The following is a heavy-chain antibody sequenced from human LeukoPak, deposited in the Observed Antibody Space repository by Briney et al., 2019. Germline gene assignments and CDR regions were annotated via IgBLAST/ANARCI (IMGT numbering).Heavy chain of an antibody. CDR1: GGSISSYY. V-gene: IGHV4-59*01. D-gene: IGHD4-23*01. J-gene: IGHJ4*02. CDR2: IYYTGST. Sequence: PSETLSLTCTVSGGSISSYYWSWLRQPPGKGREWIGYIYYTGSTNYNPSLKSRVTISVDTSKNQFSLKLTSVTAADTAVYYCARDSDGGNLVAFDYWGQGIQVTVS. CDR3: ARDSDGGNLVAFDY.